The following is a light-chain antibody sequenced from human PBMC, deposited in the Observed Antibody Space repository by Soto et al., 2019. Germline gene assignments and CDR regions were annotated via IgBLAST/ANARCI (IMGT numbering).Light chain of an antibody. CDR3: QQFNSYPLT. J-gene: IGKJ5*01. V-gene: IGKV1-13*02. CDR2: DAS. Sequence: AIQLTQSPSSLSASVGDRVTITCRASQGISSALAWYQQKPGQAPKLLIYDASSLESGVPSRFSGSGSGTDSTHTISSLQPEACATDYCQQFNSYPLTFGQGTRLEIK. CDR1: QGISSA.